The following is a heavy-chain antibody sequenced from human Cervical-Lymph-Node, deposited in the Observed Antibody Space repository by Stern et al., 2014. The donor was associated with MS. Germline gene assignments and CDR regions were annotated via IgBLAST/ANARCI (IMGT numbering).Heavy chain of an antibody. CDR3: AADYDSSGGFDY. CDR1: GFTFTSSA. CDR2: IVVSSGNT. D-gene: IGHD3-22*01. Sequence: QLVQSGPEVKKPGTSVKVSCKASGFTFTSSAVQWVRQARGQRLEWIGWIVVSSGNTNYAQKFQERVTITRDMSTSTAYMELSSLRSEDTAVYYCAADYDSSGGFDYWGQGTLVTVSS. J-gene: IGHJ4*02. V-gene: IGHV1-58*01.